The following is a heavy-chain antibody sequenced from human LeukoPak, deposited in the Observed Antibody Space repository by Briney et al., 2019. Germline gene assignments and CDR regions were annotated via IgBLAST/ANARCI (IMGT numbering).Heavy chain of an antibody. D-gene: IGHD4-17*01. V-gene: IGHV3-11*06. J-gene: IGHJ4*02. CDR1: GFTFSDYY. Sequence: GGSLRLSCAASGFTFSDYYMSWIRQAPGKGLEWVSDIGSRSSYTNYADSVKGRFTISRNNAKSSLYLQMNTLRAEDTAVYYCARGELTVYGDPAYFDNWGQGTLVTVSS. CDR3: ARGELTVYGDPAYFDN. CDR2: IGSRSSYT.